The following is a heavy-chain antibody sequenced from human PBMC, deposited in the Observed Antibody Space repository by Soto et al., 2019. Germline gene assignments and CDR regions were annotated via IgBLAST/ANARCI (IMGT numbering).Heavy chain of an antibody. CDR2: IIPIFGTA. Sequence: PSVKVSCKASGGTFSSYAISWVRQAPGQGLEWMGGIIPIFGTANYAQKFQGRATITADASPSTAYMELSRLRSEDTAVYYCAREGCSSTSCYMSPYYYYGMDVWGQGTTVPVSS. J-gene: IGHJ6*02. CDR3: AREGCSSTSCYMSPYYYYGMDV. CDR1: GGTFSSYA. D-gene: IGHD2-2*02. V-gene: IGHV1-69*13.